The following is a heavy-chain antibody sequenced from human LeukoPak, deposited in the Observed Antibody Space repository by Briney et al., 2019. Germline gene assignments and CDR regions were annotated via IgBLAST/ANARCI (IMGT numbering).Heavy chain of an antibody. CDR2: ISYDGSDK. J-gene: IGHJ4*02. Sequence: GGSLRLSCAASGFTFSSYGMHWVRQAPGKGLEWVAVISYDGSDKYYADSVKGRFTISRDNSKNTLYLQMNSLSAGDTAVYYCARVTLRATFDYWGQGTLVTVSS. CDR3: ARVTLRATFDY. V-gene: IGHV3-30*19. CDR1: GFTFSSYG. D-gene: IGHD5-12*01.